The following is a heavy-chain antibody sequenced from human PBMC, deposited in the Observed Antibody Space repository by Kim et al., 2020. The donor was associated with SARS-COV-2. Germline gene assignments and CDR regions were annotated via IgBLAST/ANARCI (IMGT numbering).Heavy chain of an antibody. Sequence: TYYPNSVKGRFTISRDNSKNTLYLQMNSLTAEDTAVYYCARGGTLVRETDYWGQGTLVTVSS. D-gene: IGHD3-10*01. CDR3: ARGGTLVRETDY. J-gene: IGHJ4*02. CDR2: T. V-gene: IGHV3-23*01.